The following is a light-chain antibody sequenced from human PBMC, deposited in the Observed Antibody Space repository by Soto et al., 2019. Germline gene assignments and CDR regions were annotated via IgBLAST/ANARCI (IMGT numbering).Light chain of an antibody. CDR1: QRINIY. Sequence: DIQMTQSPSSLSASVGDRVTIVCRASQRINIYLNWYRQKPGKAPELLIYSASNLQSGVPSRFSGSGSGTDFTLTISGLQSEDFATYYCQQSGSTPTFGQGTRLETK. CDR3: QQSGSTPT. V-gene: IGKV1-39*01. J-gene: IGKJ5*01. CDR2: SAS.